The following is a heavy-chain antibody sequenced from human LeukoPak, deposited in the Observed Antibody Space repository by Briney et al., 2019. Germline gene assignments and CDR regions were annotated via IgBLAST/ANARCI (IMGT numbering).Heavy chain of an antibody. Sequence: GGSLRLSCAASGFTVSSNYMSWVRQAPGKGLEGVSVIYSGGSTYYADSVKRRFTISRDNSKNTLYLQMNSLRAEDTAVYYCARAYDSWSGERGNAFDIWGQGTMVTVSS. CDR2: IYSGGST. J-gene: IGHJ3*02. CDR1: GFTVSSNY. CDR3: ARAYDSWSGERGNAFDI. D-gene: IGHD3-3*01. V-gene: IGHV3-66*02.